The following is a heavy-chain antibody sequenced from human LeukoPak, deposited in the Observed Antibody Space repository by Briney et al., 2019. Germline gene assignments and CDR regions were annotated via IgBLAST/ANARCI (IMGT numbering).Heavy chain of an antibody. Sequence: EASVKVSCKASGYTFTGYYMHWVRQAPGQGLEWMGWINPNSGGTNYAQKFQGRVTMTRDTSISTAYMELSRLRSDDTAVYYCASSAVPHYDILTGYTPPNFDYWGQGTLVTVSS. CDR3: ASSAVPHYDILTGYTPPNFDY. D-gene: IGHD3-9*01. J-gene: IGHJ4*02. V-gene: IGHV1-2*02. CDR1: GYTFTGYY. CDR2: INPNSGGT.